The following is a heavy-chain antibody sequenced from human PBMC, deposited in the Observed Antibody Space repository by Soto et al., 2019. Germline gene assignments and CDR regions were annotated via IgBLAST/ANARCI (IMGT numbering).Heavy chain of an antibody. J-gene: IGHJ4*02. D-gene: IGHD3-22*01. CDR1: GGTFSSYA. Sequence: QVQLVQSGAEVKKPGSSVKVSCKASGGTFSSYAISWVRQAPGQGLEWMGGIIPIFGTANYAQKFQGRVTITADESTSTAYRELSSLRSEDTAVYYCARGVHYYDSSGYSYYFDYWGQGTLVTVSS. V-gene: IGHV1-69*01. CDR2: IIPIFGTA. CDR3: ARGVHYYDSSGYSYYFDY.